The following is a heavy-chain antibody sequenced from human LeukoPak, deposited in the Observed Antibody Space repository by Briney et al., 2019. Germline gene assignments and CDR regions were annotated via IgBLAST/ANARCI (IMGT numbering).Heavy chain of an antibody. CDR3: ATSHTPDMVRGVIAAFDI. Sequence: GESLKISCKGSGYSFTSYWIGWVRQMPGKGLEWMGIIYPGDSDTRYSPSFQGQVTISADKSISTAYLQWGSLKASDTAMYYCATSHTPDMVRGVIAAFDIWGQGTMVTVSS. CDR2: IYPGDSDT. V-gene: IGHV5-51*01. CDR1: GYSFTSYW. J-gene: IGHJ3*02. D-gene: IGHD3-10*01.